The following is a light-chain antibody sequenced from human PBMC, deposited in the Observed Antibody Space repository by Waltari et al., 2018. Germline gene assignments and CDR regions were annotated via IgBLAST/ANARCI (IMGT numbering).Light chain of an antibody. CDR2: GNN. Sequence: SSELTQDPDVSVALGQTVRITCKGASLRTSYASWYLQKPGQAPLLLIYGNNNRPSGIPDRFSGSSSGNTASLTITGSQAEDEADYYCSSRDNSGNRPFGGGTKLTVL. CDR3: SSRDNSGNRP. V-gene: IGLV3-19*01. CDR1: SLRTSY. J-gene: IGLJ3*02.